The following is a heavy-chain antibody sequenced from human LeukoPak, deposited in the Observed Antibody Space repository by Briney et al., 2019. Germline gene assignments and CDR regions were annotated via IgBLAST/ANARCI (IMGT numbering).Heavy chain of an antibody. D-gene: IGHD3-22*01. CDR3: AREGYYDSSGYTLFDY. J-gene: IGHJ4*02. Sequence: SQTLSLTCTVSGGSISSGSYYWSWIRQPAGTGLEWIGRIYTSGSTNYNPSLKSRVTISVDTSKNQFSLKLSSVTAADTAVYYCAREGYYDSSGYTLFDYWGRGTLVTVSS. V-gene: IGHV4-61*02. CDR2: IYTSGST. CDR1: GGSISSGSYY.